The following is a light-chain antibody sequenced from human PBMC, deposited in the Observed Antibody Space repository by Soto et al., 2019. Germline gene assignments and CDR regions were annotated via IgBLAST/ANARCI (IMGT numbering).Light chain of an antibody. Sequence: QSALTQPASVSGSPGQSITISCTGTSSDVGSYNLVSWYQQHPGQVPKIMIYEASKQPSGAPNRLSGSKSGNTASLTIAGLQAEDEADYYCCSYAGSSTWVFGTGTKLTV. CDR2: EAS. J-gene: IGLJ1*01. CDR3: CSYAGSSTWV. V-gene: IGLV2-23*01. CDR1: SSDVGSYNL.